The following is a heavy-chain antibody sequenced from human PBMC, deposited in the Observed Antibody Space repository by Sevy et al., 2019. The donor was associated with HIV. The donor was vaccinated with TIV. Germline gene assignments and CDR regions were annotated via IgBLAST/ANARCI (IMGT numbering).Heavy chain of an antibody. D-gene: IGHD1-26*01. J-gene: IGHJ3*02. V-gene: IGHV3-15*01. CDR1: GFTFSNAW. CDR2: IKSKIDGGTT. Sequence: GGSLRLSCAASGFTFSNAWMSWVRQAPGKGLEWVGRIKSKIDGGTTDYATPVKGRFTILRDDSKNTLYLQMNRLKTEETAVYYCNTVVIVRALLLGDAFDIWGQGTMVTVSS. CDR3: NTVVIVRALLLGDAFDI.